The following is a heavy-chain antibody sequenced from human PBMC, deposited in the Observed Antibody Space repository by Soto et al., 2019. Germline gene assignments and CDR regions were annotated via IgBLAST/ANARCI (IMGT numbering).Heavy chain of an antibody. CDR2: TYYRSKWYN. D-gene: IGHD6-13*01. V-gene: IGHV6-1*01. CDR1: GDSVSSNSAA. CDR3: ARDLIAAAGTARLSFNC. Sequence: PSPTLSLTCAISGDSVSSNSAAWNWIRQSPSRGLEWLGRTYYRSKWYNDYAVSVESRITINPDTSKNQFSLQLNSVTPEDTAVYYCARDLIAAAGTARLSFNCWGQGTLVTVSS. J-gene: IGHJ4*02.